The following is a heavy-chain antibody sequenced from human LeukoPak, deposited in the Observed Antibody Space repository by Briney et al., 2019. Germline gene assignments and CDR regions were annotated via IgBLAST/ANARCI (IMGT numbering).Heavy chain of an antibody. V-gene: IGHV1-18*01. CDR3: ARLDLRFLEWLLGTTFTGYGMDV. CDR2: ISAYNGNT. D-gene: IGHD3-3*01. Sequence: EASVKVSCKASGYTFTSYGISWVRQAPGQGLEWMGWISAYNGNTNYAQKLQGRVTMTTDTSTSTAYMELRSLRSDDTAVYYCARLDLRFLEWLLGTTFTGYGMDVWGQGTTVTVSS. J-gene: IGHJ6*02. CDR1: GYTFTSYG.